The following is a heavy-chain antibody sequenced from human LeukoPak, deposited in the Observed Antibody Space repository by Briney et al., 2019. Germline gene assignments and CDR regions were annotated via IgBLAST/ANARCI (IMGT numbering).Heavy chain of an antibody. V-gene: IGHV3-33*08. CDR2: IWYDGSNK. J-gene: IGHJ4*02. CDR3: ASRLGKVRGTSLYFDY. CDR1: GFTFSSYA. Sequence: PGRSLRLSCAASGFTFSSYAMHWVRQAPGKGLEWVAVIWYDGSNKYYADSVKGRFTISRDNSKNTLYLQMNSLRAEDTAVYYCASRLGKVRGTSLYFDYWGQGTLVTVSS. D-gene: IGHD3-10*01.